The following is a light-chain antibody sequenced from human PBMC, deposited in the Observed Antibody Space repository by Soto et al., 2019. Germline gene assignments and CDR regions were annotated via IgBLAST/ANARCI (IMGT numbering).Light chain of an antibody. J-gene: IGKJ4*01. CDR3: QQYNNWPLT. CDR1: QSVSSN. V-gene: IGKV3-15*01. CDR2: GAS. Sequence: EIVMTQSPATLSVSPGERATLSCRASQSVSSNLAWYQQKPGQAPRLLIYGASTRATGIPARFSGSGSGTEFTLTISSLQFGDFEVYYCQQYNNWPLTFGGGTKVEIK.